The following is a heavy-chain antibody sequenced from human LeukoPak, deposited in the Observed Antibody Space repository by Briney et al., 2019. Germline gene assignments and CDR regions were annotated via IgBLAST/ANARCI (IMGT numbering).Heavy chain of an antibody. CDR2: INSDGSST. CDR1: GFTFTNYW. D-gene: IGHD3-10*01. V-gene: IGHV3-74*01. CDR3: GLSMVRALSPDY. J-gene: IGHJ4*02. Sequence: QPGGSLRLSCAGSGFTFTNYWMHWVRPAPGKGLVWVSGINSDGSSTNYADSVKGRFTISRDNAKNTLYLQMDSLRDEDTAVYYCGLSMVRALSPDYWGQGTLVTVSS.